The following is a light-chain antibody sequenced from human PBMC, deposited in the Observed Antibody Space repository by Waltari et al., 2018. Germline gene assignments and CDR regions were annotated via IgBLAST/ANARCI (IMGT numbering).Light chain of an antibody. CDR3: QQRSNWPPT. CDR1: QNVHSY. V-gene: IGKV3-11*01. Sequence: EIVFTQSPATLSLSPGERATLSCRASQNVHSYFAWYQQRPGQAPRLLIHDASNRATGIPARFSGSGSGTDFTLTISSLEPEDFAVYYCQQRSNWPPTFGQGTRLEIK. CDR2: DAS. J-gene: IGKJ5*01.